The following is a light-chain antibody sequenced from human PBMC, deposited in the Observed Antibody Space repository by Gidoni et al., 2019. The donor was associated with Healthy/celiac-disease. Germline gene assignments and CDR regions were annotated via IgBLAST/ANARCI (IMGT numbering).Light chain of an antibody. CDR3: NSRDSSGNHQG. V-gene: IGLV3-19*01. CDR1: SLRSYY. J-gene: IGLJ3*02. CDR2: GKN. Sequence: SSELTQDPAVSVALGQTVRITCQGASLRSYYASWYQQKPGQAPVLVIYGKNTRPSGIPDRFSGSSSGNTASLTITGAQAEDEADYYCNSRDSSGNHQGFGGGTKLTVL.